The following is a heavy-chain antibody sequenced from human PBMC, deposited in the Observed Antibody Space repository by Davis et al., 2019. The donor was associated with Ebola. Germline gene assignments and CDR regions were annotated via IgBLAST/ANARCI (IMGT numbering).Heavy chain of an antibody. V-gene: IGHV1-8*01. CDR2: MNPNSGNT. Sequence: ASVQVSCKASGYTFTSYDINWVRQATGQGLEWMGWMNPNSGNTGYAQKFQGRVTMTRNTSISTAYMELSSLRSEDTAVYYCARGPVVVIFGRYFDLWGRGTLVTVSS. J-gene: IGHJ2*01. CDR1: GYTFTSYD. D-gene: IGHD3-22*01. CDR3: ARGPVVVIFGRYFDL.